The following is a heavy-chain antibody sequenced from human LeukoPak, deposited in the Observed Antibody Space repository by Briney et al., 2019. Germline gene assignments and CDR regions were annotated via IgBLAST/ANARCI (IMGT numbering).Heavy chain of an antibody. CDR3: AKEGPPYDYVWGSYRPFDY. J-gene: IGHJ4*02. CDR2: ISGSGGST. V-gene: IGHV3-23*01. CDR1: GFTFSDYY. D-gene: IGHD3-16*02. Sequence: QAGGSLRLSCAASGFTFSDYYMSWIRQAPGKGLEWVSAISGSGGSTYYADSVKGRFTISRDNSKNTLYLQMNSLRAEDTAVYYCAKEGPPYDYVWGSYRPFDYWGQGTLVTVSS.